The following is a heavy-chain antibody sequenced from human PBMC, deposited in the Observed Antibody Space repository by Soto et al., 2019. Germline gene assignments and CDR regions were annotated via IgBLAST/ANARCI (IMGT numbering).Heavy chain of an antibody. CDR1: GFTFSSYS. CDR3: AREDILGVRSFDY. J-gene: IGHJ4*02. V-gene: IGHV3-48*02. CDR2: ISSGSKTI. Sequence: GGSLRLSCAASGFTFSSYSVNWVRQAPGKGLEWVSYISSGSKTIYYADSVKGRFTASRDNAKSSQYLQMNSLTDEDTAVYYCAREDILGVRSFDYWGRGTLVTVSS. D-gene: IGHD3-10*01.